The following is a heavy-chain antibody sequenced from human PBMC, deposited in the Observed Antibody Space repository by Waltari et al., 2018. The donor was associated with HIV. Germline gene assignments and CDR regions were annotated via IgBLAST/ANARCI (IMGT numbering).Heavy chain of an antibody. CDR3: ARVRVRSSSSYYWYFDL. CDR2: IKQDGIEK. Sequence: EVQLVESGGGLVQPGGSLRLSCAASGFTFSSYWMSWVRQAPGKGVEWVANIKQDGIEKYYVDSVKGRFTISRDNAQNSLYLQMNSLRAEDTAVYYCARVRVRSSSSYYWYFDLWGRGTLVTV. CDR1: GFTFSSYW. D-gene: IGHD2-2*01. V-gene: IGHV3-7*01. J-gene: IGHJ2*01.